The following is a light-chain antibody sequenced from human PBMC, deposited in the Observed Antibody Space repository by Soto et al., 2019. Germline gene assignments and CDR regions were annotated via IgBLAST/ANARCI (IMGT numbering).Light chain of an antibody. Sequence: EIVLTQSPGTLSLSPGERATLSCRASQSVSSTYLAWYQQRPGQAPRLLIYGASSRATGIPDRFSGSGSGRDFTLTISGLEPEDFAVYYCQQYGSSPRISFGQGTRLEI. CDR2: GAS. V-gene: IGKV3-20*01. CDR3: QQYGSSPRIS. J-gene: IGKJ5*01. CDR1: QSVSSTY.